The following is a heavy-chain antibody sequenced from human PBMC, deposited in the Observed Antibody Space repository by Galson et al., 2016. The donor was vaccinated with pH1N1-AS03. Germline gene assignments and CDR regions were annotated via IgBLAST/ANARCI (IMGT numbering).Heavy chain of an antibody. V-gene: IGHV3-30*18. CDR3: ANDFNYYFWSGYSFY. Sequence: SLRLSCAASGFTISNFGMLWVRQAPGQGLEWVAIISFDGTNKYYADSVKGRFSISRDNSKNALFLQMSALRAEDTAVYYCANDFNYYFWSGYSFYWGQGALVTVSS. D-gene: IGHD3-3*01. CDR2: ISFDGTNK. CDR1: GFTISNFG. J-gene: IGHJ4*02.